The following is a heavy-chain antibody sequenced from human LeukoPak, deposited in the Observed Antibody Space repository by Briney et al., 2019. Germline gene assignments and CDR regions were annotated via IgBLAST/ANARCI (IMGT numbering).Heavy chain of an antibody. Sequence: SETLSLTCTVSGGSISSYYWSWIRQPAGKGLEWIGRIYTSGSTNYNPSLKSRVTISVDKSKNQFSRKLSSVTAADTAVYYCARVSLRNYFDYWGQGTLVTVSS. CDR3: ARVSLRNYFDY. CDR1: GGSISSYY. CDR2: IYTSGST. J-gene: IGHJ4*02. D-gene: IGHD3-22*01. V-gene: IGHV4-4*07.